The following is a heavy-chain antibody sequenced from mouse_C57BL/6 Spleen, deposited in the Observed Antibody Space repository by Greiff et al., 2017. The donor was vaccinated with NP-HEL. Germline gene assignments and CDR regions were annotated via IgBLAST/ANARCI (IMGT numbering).Heavy chain of an antibody. J-gene: IGHJ3*01. V-gene: IGHV1-15*01. CDR2: IDPETGGT. Sequence: VQLQESGAELVRPGASVTLSCKASGYTFTDYEMHWVKQTPVHGLEWIGAIDPETGGTAYNQKFKGKAILTADKSSSTAYMELRSLTSEDSAVYYCTSGGYDGYFYWGQGTLVTVSA. D-gene: IGHD2-3*01. CDR1: GYTFTDYE. CDR3: TSGGYDGYFY.